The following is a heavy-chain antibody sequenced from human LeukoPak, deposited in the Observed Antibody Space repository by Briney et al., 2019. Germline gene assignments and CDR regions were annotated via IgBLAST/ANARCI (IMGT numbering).Heavy chain of an antibody. CDR2: ISSSSYI. Sequence: PGGSLRLSCAASGFPFNSYSMNWVRPAPGKGLEWVPSISSSSYIYYADSVKGRFTISRDNAKNSLYLQMNSLRAEDTAVYYCARVEMATITDYWGQGTLVTVSS. J-gene: IGHJ4*02. V-gene: IGHV3-21*01. CDR1: GFPFNSYS. CDR3: ARVEMATITDY. D-gene: IGHD5-24*01.